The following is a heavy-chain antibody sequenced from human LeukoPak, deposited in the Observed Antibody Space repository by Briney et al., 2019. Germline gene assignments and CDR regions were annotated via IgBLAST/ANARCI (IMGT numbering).Heavy chain of an antibody. CDR2: ISSSGTNI. Sequence: PGGSLRLSCAASGFTFSSYEMNWVPQAPGKGLEWVSYISSSGTNIYYADSVKVRFTISRANAKASLYLQINSLRAEDTAVYYCARGHDYGGHFDYWGQGTLVTVSS. V-gene: IGHV3-48*03. J-gene: IGHJ4*02. CDR1: GFTFSSYE. D-gene: IGHD4/OR15-4a*01. CDR3: ARGHDYGGHFDY.